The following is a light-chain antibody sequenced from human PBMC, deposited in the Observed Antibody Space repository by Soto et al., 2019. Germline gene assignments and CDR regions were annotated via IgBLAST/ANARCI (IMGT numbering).Light chain of an antibody. CDR3: QQYGDWPPDT. Sequence: EIVMTQSPATLSVSPRERATLSCRASQSVSRNLAWYQQKPGQHPRLLIYDASTRATGVPARFGGSGSGTEFTLTISGLQSEDFAVYYWQQYGDWPPDTFGRGTKVEI. V-gene: IGKV3-15*01. CDR2: DAS. CDR1: QSVSRN. J-gene: IGKJ2*01.